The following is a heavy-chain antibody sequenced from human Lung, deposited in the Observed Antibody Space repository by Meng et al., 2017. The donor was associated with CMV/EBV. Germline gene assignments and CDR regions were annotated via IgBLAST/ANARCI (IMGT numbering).Heavy chain of an antibody. CDR3: ARVLLDVRGWYYQGMDV. D-gene: IGHD6-19*01. CDR2: ISSSYAV. Sequence: GGSXRLXCAASGFRFSDYYMTWIRQAPGKGLEWVSYISSSYAVDYADSLTGRFTISRDNAKNSLYLQMNSLRAEDTAVYYGARVLLDVRGWYYQGMDVWGQGXTVTVSS. V-gene: IGHV3-69-1*01. J-gene: IGHJ6*02. CDR1: GFRFSDYY.